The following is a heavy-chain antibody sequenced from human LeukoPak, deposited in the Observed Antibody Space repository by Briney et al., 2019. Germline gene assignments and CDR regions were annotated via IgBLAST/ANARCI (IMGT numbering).Heavy chain of an antibody. CDR2: IYYSGST. CDR1: GGSISSYY. Sequence: PSETLSLTCTVSGGSISSYYWSRIRQPPGKGLEWIGYIYYSGSTNYNPSLKSRVTISVDTSKNQFSLKLSSVTAADTAVYYCAKEGGYDYFYYMDVWGKGTTVTVSS. CDR3: AKEGGYDYFYYMDV. D-gene: IGHD2-15*01. V-gene: IGHV4-59*01. J-gene: IGHJ6*03.